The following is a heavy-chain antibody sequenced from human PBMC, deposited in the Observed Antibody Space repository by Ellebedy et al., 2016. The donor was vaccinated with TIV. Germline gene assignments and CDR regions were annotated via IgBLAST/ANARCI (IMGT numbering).Heavy chain of an antibody. D-gene: IGHD2/OR15-2a*01. CDR1: GYTFSSYG. Sequence: ASVKVSCKASGYTFSSYGISWVRQAPGQGLEWMGWISSYNGDTNYAQKFQGRVTMTTDTFASTAYLELRSLRSDDTAVYYCARGFYEKFDPWGQGTLVTVSS. CDR2: ISSYNGDT. CDR3: ARGFYEKFDP. V-gene: IGHV1-18*04. J-gene: IGHJ5*02.